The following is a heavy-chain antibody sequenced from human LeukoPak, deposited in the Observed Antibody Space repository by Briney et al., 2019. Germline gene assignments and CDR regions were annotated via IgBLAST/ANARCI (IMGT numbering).Heavy chain of an antibody. Sequence: GGSLRLSCAVSGFTVSTNFMSWVRQAPGKGLEWVSVPYSGETTSYVDSVKGRFTISRDNSKNTLYLQMNSLRVEDTAVYYCTRDRSSMVRGNYFDYWGQGTLVTVSS. V-gene: IGHV3-66*01. J-gene: IGHJ4*02. D-gene: IGHD3-10*01. CDR1: GFTVSTNF. CDR3: TRDRSSMVRGNYFDY. CDR2: PYSGETT.